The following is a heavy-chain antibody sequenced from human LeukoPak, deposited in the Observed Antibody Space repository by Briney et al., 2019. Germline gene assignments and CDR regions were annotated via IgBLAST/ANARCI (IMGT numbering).Heavy chain of an antibody. D-gene: IGHD3-22*01. Sequence: ASVTVSFKASGYTSTNYGISWGRQAPGQGGGWMGWISAYNGKTNFAQKLQGRVTLTTDTSTGTAYMELRSLRSDDTAVYYCAGYYYDSSGYPRPWFDPWGQGTLVTVSS. CDR3: AGYYYDSSGYPRPWFDP. CDR2: ISAYNGKT. V-gene: IGHV1-18*01. J-gene: IGHJ5*02. CDR1: GYTSTNYG.